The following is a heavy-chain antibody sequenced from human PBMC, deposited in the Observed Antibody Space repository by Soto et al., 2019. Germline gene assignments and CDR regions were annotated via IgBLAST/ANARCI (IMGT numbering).Heavy chain of an antibody. CDR1: GFTFSNFA. J-gene: IGHJ4*02. D-gene: IGHD1-1*01. V-gene: IGHV3-23*01. CDR2: ISASGGSM. Sequence: GGSLRLSCAPSGFTFSNFAMNWVRQAPGKGLEWVSSISASGGSMYYADAAKGRFTISRDNTKNTLYLQMNSLRAEDTAVYYCAKQPSTTTRRVFDYWGQGTLVTVSS. CDR3: AKQPSTTTRRVFDY.